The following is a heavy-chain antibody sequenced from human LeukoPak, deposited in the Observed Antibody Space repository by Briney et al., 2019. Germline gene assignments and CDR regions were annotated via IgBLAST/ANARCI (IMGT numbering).Heavy chain of an antibody. D-gene: IGHD2-2*01. CDR2: ISHTGNT. J-gene: IGHJ3*02. CDR1: GGSFSVYH. CDR3: ARPSIPSAAASALDI. V-gene: IGHV4-34*01. Sequence: SETLSLTCAVSGGSFSVYHWSWIRQSPEKGLEWLGDISHTGNTNYNPSLKSRLTMSVDTSKTQFSLNLSSVTAADTAVYYCARPSIPSAAASALDIWGQGTMVTVSS.